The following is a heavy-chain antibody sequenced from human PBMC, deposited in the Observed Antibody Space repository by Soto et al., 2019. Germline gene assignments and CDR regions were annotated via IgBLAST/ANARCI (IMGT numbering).Heavy chain of an antibody. Sequence: GGSLRLSCAASGFTFSDYYMSWIRQAPGKGLEWVSYISSSSSYTNYADSVKGRFTISRDNAKNSLYLQMNSLRAEDTAVYYCARKGGVVPAARDWYFDLWGRGTLVTVS. V-gene: IGHV3-11*03. J-gene: IGHJ2*01. CDR2: ISSSSSYT. CDR1: GFTFSDYY. D-gene: IGHD2-2*01. CDR3: ARKGGVVPAARDWYFDL.